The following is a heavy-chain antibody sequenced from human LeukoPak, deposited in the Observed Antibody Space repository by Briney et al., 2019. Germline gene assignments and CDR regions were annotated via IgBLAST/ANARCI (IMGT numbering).Heavy chain of an antibody. J-gene: IGHJ4*02. CDR1: GYTFTSYD. CDR2: MNPNSGNT. Sequence: ASVKVSCKASGYTFTSYDINWVRQATGQGLEWMGWMNPNSGNTGYAQKFQGRVTMTRNTSISTAYMELSSLRSGDTAVYYCARGFHSSGLRGRWGQGTLVTVSS. CDR3: ARGFHSSGLRGR. D-gene: IGHD6-19*01. V-gene: IGHV1-8*01.